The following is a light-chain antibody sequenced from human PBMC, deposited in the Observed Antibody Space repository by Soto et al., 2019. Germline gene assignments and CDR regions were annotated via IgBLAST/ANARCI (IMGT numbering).Light chain of an antibody. CDR3: SSYTRGSTLYV. V-gene: IGLV2-14*01. CDR2: ASS. CDR1: SSDVGSYNY. J-gene: IGLJ1*01. Sequence: QSVLTQPASVSGSPGQSITISCTGTSSDVGSYNYVSWYQHHPGKAPRLMIYASSNRPSGVSHRFSGSRSGNTASLTISGIQAEEEADYYCSSYTRGSTLYVFGTGTKVTV.